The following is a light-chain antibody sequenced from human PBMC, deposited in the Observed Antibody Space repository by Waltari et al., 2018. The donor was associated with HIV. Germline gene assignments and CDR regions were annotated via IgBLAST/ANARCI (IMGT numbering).Light chain of an antibody. J-gene: IGKJ5*01. Sequence: DIQMMQSPSSLSASVGDKFSITCRASQTISTYLNWYRQSPGMAPKLLIFSASNLQSGVPSRFSGTGYGTVFTLTVSSLEPEDFATCCCQQTFSTPHTFGQGTRVEIK. CDR3: QQTFSTPHT. CDR2: SAS. CDR1: QTISTY. V-gene: IGKV1-39*01.